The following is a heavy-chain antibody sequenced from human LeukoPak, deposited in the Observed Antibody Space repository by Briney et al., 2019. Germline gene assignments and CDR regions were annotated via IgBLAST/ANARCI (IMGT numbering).Heavy chain of an antibody. D-gene: IGHD6-19*01. V-gene: IGHV6-1*01. CDR3: ARDVGTSGWYTSDY. CDR2: TYYRSKWYN. J-gene: IGHJ4*02. CDR1: GDSVSSNNGA. Sequence: SQTLSLTCAISGDSVSSNNGAWNWIRQSPSRGLEWLGRTYYRSKWYNDYAESMKGRITISPDTSKNQFSLQLNSVTPEDTAVYYCARDVGTSGWYTSDYWGQGTLVTVSS.